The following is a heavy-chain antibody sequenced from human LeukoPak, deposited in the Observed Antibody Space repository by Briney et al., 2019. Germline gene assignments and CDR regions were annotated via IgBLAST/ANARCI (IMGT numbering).Heavy chain of an antibody. D-gene: IGHD2-2*02. CDR3: TEDIPGTPFNY. CDR1: GFTFSTYG. J-gene: IGHJ4*02. Sequence: GGSLRLSCVASGFTFSTYGMHWVRQAPGKGLEWVAFMQYDGSIKYYADSVKGRLTISRDNSKSTLYLQMNSLRGEDTAVYYCTEDIPGTPFNYWGQGTLVTVSS. CDR2: MQYDGSIK. V-gene: IGHV3-30*02.